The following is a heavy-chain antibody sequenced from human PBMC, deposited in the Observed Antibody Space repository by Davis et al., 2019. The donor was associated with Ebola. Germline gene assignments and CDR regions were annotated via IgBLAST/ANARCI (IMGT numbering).Heavy chain of an antibody. CDR2: IYPGDSDT. Sequence: KVSCKGSGYGFTTFWIGWVRQMPGKGLEWMGIIYPGDSDTRYSPSFQGQITISADKSISTAYLQWSSLKASDTAMYYCARHLGTAAAHFDYWGQGTLVTVSS. CDR1: GYGFTTFW. D-gene: IGHD6-13*01. J-gene: IGHJ4*02. V-gene: IGHV5-51*01. CDR3: ARHLGTAAAHFDY.